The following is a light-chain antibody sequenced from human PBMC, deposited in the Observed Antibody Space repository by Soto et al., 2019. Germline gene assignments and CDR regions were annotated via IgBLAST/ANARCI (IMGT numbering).Light chain of an antibody. Sequence: QSVLTPPHSASGSPGQSVAISCTGTSSDVGGYNYVSWYQQHPGKAPKLMIYEVNKRPSGVPDRCSGSKSGNTASLTVSGLQAEDEADYYCSSYAGSSNVFGTGTKVTVL. CDR2: EVN. V-gene: IGLV2-8*01. J-gene: IGLJ1*01. CDR3: SSYAGSSNV. CDR1: SSDVGGYNY.